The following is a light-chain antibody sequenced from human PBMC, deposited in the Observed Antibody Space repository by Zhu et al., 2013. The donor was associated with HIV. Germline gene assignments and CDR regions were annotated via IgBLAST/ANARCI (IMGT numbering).Light chain of an antibody. V-gene: IGLV3-21*04. CDR2: DDS. CDR3: QVWDTTSDHVV. J-gene: IGLJ2*01. Sequence: SYVLTQPPSVSVAPGKTATITCGGNNIGTKSVHWYQQKPGQAPVLVIYDDSDRPSRIPERFSGSHSGNTATLTISRVEAGDEADYFCQVWDTTSDHVVFGGGTKLTVL. CDR1: NIGTKS.